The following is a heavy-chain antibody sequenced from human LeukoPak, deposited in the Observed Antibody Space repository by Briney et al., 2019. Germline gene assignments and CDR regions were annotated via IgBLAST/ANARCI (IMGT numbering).Heavy chain of an antibody. D-gene: IGHD1-1*01. V-gene: IGHV3-23*01. CDR2: ISGSGGST. J-gene: IGHJ4*02. CDR3: AKGERRGSGTGTGY. Sequence: PGGSLRLSCAASGFTFSSYAMSWVRQAPGKGLEWVSAISGSGGSTYYADSVKGRFTISRDNSKNTLYLQMNSLRAEDTAVYYCAKGERRGSGTGTGYWGQGTLVTVSS. CDR1: GFTFSSYA.